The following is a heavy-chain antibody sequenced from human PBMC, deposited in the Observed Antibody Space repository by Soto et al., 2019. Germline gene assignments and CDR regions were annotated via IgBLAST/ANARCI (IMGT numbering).Heavy chain of an antibody. J-gene: IGHJ4*02. CDR2: ISSTTNYI. CDR1: GFTFTRYS. Sequence: LRLSCAASGFTFTRYSMNWVRQAPGKGLEWVSSISSTTNYIYYGDSMKGRFTISRDNAKNSLYLEMNSLRAEDTAVYYCVRESEDLTSNFDYWGQGTLVTVSS. V-gene: IGHV3-21*06. CDR3: VRESEDLTSNFDY.